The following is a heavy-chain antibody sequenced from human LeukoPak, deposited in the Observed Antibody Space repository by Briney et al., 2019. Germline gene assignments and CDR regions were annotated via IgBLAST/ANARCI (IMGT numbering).Heavy chain of an antibody. CDR3: AIDAVDTANAV. CDR1: GFPLTTYW. Sequence: GGSPRLPCAASGFPLTTYWMHWVRQAPGKGVVWVSHIYSGGSITSYADSVKGRFTISRDNAKNTLYLQMNSLRAEDTAVYYCAIDAVDTANAVWGQGTTVTVSS. J-gene: IGHJ6*02. V-gene: IGHV3-74*01. D-gene: IGHD5-18*01. CDR2: IYSGGSIT.